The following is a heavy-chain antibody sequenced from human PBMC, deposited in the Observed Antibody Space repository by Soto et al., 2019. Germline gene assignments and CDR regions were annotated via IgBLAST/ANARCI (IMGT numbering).Heavy chain of an antibody. CDR1: GFTFSSYA. Sequence: PGGSLRLSCAASGFTFSSYAMSWVRQAPGKGLEWVSAISGSGGSTYYADSVKGRFTISRDNSKNTLYLQMNSLRAEDTAVYYCAKHPPAPYSSSWYERPHAFDIWGQGTMVTVSS. D-gene: IGHD6-13*01. CDR3: AKHPPAPYSSSWYERPHAFDI. CDR2: ISGSGGST. V-gene: IGHV3-23*01. J-gene: IGHJ3*02.